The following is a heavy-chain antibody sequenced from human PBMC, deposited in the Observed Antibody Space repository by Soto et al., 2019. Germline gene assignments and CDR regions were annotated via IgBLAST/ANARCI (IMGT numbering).Heavy chain of an antibody. CDR2: IYYSGST. CDR3: ARRGYCSSTSCSGPKNWFDP. D-gene: IGHD2-2*01. CDR1: GGSISSSSYY. Sequence: SETLSLTCTVSGGSISSSSYYWGWIRQPPGKGLEWIGSIYYSGSTYYNPSLKSRVTISVDTSKNQFSLKLSSVTAADTAVYYCARRGYCSSTSCSGPKNWFDPWGQGTLVTVSS. V-gene: IGHV4-39*01. J-gene: IGHJ5*02.